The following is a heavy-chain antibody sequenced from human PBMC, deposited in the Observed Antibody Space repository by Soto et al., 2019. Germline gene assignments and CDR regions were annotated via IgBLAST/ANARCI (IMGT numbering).Heavy chain of an antibody. CDR1: GFTLGTYV. D-gene: IGHD2-15*01. Sequence: EVQLLESGGGLVQPGGSLRLSCAASGFTLGTYVMTWVRQAPGNGLEWVSAISGSGGSTNYADPVKGRFTISRDNTKNTLYLQMNSLRVEDTAVYYCAKDRKGSYCSGGTCYSFDYWGQGTLVTVPS. CDR3: AKDRKGSYCSGGTCYSFDY. CDR2: ISGSGGST. V-gene: IGHV3-23*01. J-gene: IGHJ4*02.